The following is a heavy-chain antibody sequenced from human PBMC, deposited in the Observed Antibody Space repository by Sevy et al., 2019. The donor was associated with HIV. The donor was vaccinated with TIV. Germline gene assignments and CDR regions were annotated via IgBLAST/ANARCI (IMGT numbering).Heavy chain of an antibody. J-gene: IGHJ4*02. CDR2: ISSGGSNK. CDR3: ARGLVQWGFDY. V-gene: IGHV3-11*04. D-gene: IGHD1-26*01. Sequence: GGSLRLSCAASTFTFSDYYMTWIRQAPGKGLEWVSHISSGGSNKYYADSVKGRFTISRDNAKNTLYLQMNSLRAEDTAVYYCARGLVQWGFDYWGQGTLVTVSS. CDR1: TFTFSDYY.